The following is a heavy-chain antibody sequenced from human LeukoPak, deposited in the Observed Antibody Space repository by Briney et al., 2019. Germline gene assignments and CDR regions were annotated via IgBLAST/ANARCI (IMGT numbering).Heavy chain of an antibody. CDR1: GGSISSSSYY. CDR2: IYYSGST. J-gene: IGHJ4*02. D-gene: IGHD2-15*01. CDR3: ARAEGYCSGGSCSLTRRFDY. V-gene: IGHV4-39*07. Sequence: PSETLSLTCTVSGGSISSSSYYWGWIRQPPGKGLEWIGSIYYSGSTYYNPSLKSRVTISVDTSKNQFSLKLSSVTAADTAVYYCARAEGYCSGGSCSLTRRFDYWGQGTLVTVSS.